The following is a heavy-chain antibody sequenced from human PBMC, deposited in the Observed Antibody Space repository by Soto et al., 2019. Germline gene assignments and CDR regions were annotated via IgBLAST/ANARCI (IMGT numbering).Heavy chain of an antibody. V-gene: IGHV3-23*01. D-gene: IGHD6-13*01. CDR3: AKDQSSSWYGGENWFDP. Sequence: GGSLRLSCAASGFTFSSYAMSWVRQAPGKGLEWVSAISGSGGSTYYADSVKGRFTISRDNSKNTLYLQMNSLRAEDTAVYYCAKDQSSSWYGGENWFDPWGQGTLVTVSS. CDR2: ISGSGGST. CDR1: GFTFSSYA. J-gene: IGHJ5*02.